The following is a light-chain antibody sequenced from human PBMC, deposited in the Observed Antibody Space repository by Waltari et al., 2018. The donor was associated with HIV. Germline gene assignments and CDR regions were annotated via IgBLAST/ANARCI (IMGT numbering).Light chain of an antibody. J-gene: IGKJ5*01. CDR3: QHYGRPST. CDR1: QRVGDY. Sequence: EIVLTQSPGPLSLSPGDSVTLSCRASQRVGDYLAWYQQKYGQAPRLLIYQASNRDTGISERFSGRGYGTDFTLTISGLEPEDSALYYCQHYGRPSTFGQGTRLEIE. V-gene: IGKV3-20*01. CDR2: QAS.